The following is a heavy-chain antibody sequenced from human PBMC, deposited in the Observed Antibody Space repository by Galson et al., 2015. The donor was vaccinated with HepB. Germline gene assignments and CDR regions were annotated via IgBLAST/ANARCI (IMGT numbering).Heavy chain of an antibody. Sequence: SLRLSCAASGFTFSDYYMTWIRQAPGKGLEWLAYISNNTIYTNYADSVKGRFTISRDNIKNSMYLQMNSLRAEDTAVYYCVRVADSGYDDQSHFDSWGRGTLVTVSS. V-gene: IGHV3-11*06. J-gene: IGHJ4*01. CDR2: ISNNTIYT. CDR1: GFTFSDYY. D-gene: IGHD5-12*01. CDR3: VRVADSGYDDQSHFDS.